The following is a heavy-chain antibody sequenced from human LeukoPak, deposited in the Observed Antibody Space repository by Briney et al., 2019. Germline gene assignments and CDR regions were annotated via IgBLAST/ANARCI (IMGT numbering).Heavy chain of an antibody. CDR1: GFAFSSYW. CDR2: INSDGSST. Sequence: PGGSLRLSCAASGFAFSSYWMHWVRQAPGKGLVWVSRINSDGSSTSYADSVKGRFTISRDNAKNTLYLQMNSLRAEDTAVYYCARTPLRYFDWPPSYETGYFDYWGQGTLVTVSS. V-gene: IGHV3-74*01. CDR3: ARTPLRYFDWPPSYETGYFDY. D-gene: IGHD3-9*01. J-gene: IGHJ4*02.